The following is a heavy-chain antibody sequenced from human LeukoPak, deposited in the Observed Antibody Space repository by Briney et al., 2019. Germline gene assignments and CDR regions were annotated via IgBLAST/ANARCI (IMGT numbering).Heavy chain of an antibody. Sequence: GGSLSLSCAASGFTFSSYWMSWVRQAPGKGLEWVANIKQDGSEKYYVDSVKGRFTISRDNAKNSLYLQMNSLRAEDMAVYYCAREDVLLWFGELAWAGYFDYWGQGTLVTVSS. V-gene: IGHV3-7*01. CDR2: IKQDGSEK. J-gene: IGHJ4*02. CDR3: AREDVLLWFGELAWAGYFDY. D-gene: IGHD3-10*01. CDR1: GFTFSSYW.